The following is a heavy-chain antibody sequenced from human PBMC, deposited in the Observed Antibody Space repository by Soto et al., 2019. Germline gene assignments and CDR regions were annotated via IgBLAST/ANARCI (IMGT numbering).Heavy chain of an antibody. V-gene: IGHV3-30-3*01. CDR3: ASPYYGSYYYYYGMDV. CDR2: ISYDGSNK. D-gene: IGHD3-10*01. J-gene: IGHJ6*02. CDR1: GFTFSSYA. Sequence: QVQLVESGGGVVQPGRSLRLSCAASGFTFSSYAMHWVRQAPGKGLEWVAVISYDGSNKYYADSVKGRFTISRDNSKNTLYLQMNSLRAEDTAVYYCASPYYGSYYYYYGMDVWGQGTTVTVSS.